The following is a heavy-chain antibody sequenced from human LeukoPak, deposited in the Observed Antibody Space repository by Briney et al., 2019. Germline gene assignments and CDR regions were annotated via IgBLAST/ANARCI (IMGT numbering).Heavy chain of an antibody. CDR3: ARDYDILTGMDV. J-gene: IGHJ6*02. D-gene: IGHD3-9*01. V-gene: IGHV3-21*01. Sequence: GGSLRLSCAASGFTFSSYSMNWVRQAPGKGLEWVSSISSSSSSYIYYADSVKGRFTISRDNAKNSLYLQMNSLRAEDTAVYYCARDYDILTGMDVWGQGTTVTVSS. CDR2: ISSSSSSYI. CDR1: GFTFSSYS.